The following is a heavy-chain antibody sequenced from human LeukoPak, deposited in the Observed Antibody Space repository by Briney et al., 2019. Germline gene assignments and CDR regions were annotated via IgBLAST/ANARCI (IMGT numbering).Heavy chain of an antibody. CDR3: ARDPHRFQLLYGGWFDP. CDR1: GFTFSSYA. V-gene: IGHV3-30*01. CDR2: ISYDGSNK. Sequence: GRSLRLSCAASGFTFSSYAMHWVRQAPGKGLEWVAVISYDGSNKYYADSVKGRFTISRDNSKNTLYLQMNSLRAEDTAVYYCARDPHRFQLLYGGWFDPWGQGTLVTVSS. J-gene: IGHJ5*02. D-gene: IGHD2-2*02.